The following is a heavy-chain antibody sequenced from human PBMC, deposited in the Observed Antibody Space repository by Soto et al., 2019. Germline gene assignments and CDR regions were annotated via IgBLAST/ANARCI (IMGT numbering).Heavy chain of an antibody. CDR3: ARTTLAPNNHYYAMDV. CDR1: GYSLTSYW. V-gene: IGHV5-51*01. CDR2: VYPRDSDT. J-gene: IGHJ6*02. D-gene: IGHD4-4*01. Sequence: GESLKISCKGSGYSLTSYWIAWVRQMPGKGLEWIGIVYPRDSDTRYSPSFQGQVTISADKSISTAYLQWSSLKASDTAMYYCARTTLAPNNHYYAMDVWGQGTTVTVSS.